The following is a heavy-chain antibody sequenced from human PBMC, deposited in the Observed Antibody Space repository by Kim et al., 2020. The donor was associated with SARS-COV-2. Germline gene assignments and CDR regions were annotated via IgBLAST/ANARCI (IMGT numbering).Heavy chain of an antibody. V-gene: IGHV3-23*01. CDR2: ISGSGDST. CDR3: ANTGFSSGSDY. D-gene: IGHD6-19*01. J-gene: IGHJ4*02. CDR1: GFTFSSSA. Sequence: GGSLRLSCAASGFTFSSSAMTWVRQAPGKGLEWVSAISGSGDSTYYADSVKGRFTVSRDNSKNTLYLQMNSLRAEDTAVYHCANTGFSSGSDYWGQVTLVTVSS.